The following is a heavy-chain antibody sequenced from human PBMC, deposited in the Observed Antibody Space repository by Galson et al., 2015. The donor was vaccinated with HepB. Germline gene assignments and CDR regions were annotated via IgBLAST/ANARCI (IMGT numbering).Heavy chain of an antibody. D-gene: IGHD6-6*01. CDR2: INPSGAST. V-gene: IGHV1-46*01. Sequence: SVKVSCKASGFAFISYYIHWVRQAPGQGLEWMGIINPSGASTTYAQKFQGRVTMTRDTATSTIYMELSSPRSEDTAVYYCAGGSSSLNICAMDVWGQGTTVTVSS. CDR1: GFAFISYY. J-gene: IGHJ6*02. CDR3: AGGSSSLNICAMDV.